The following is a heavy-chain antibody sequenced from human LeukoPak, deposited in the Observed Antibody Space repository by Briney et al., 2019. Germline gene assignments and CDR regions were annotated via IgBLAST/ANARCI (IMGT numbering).Heavy chain of an antibody. CDR3: ARVGFYYDSSGYIFDY. D-gene: IGHD3-22*01. V-gene: IGHV4-38-2*01. Sequence: SETLSLTCAVSGDSISSASYYWGWIRQPPGTGLEWIGSIHHSGSTYYNPSLKSRVTISVDTSKNQFSLKLSSVTAADTAVYYCARVGFYYDSSGYIFDYWGQGTLVTVSS. J-gene: IGHJ4*02. CDR1: GDSISSASYY. CDR2: IHHSGST.